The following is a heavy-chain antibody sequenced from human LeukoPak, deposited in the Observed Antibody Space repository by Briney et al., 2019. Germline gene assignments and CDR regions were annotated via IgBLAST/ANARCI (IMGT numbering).Heavy chain of an antibody. CDR2: INRSGST. Sequence: SETLSLTCAVYGGSFSGYYWSWIRQPPGKGLEWIGEINRSGSTNYNPSLKSRVTISVDTSKNQFSLKLSSVTAADTAVYYCARGKSPIFGVNLGSLFDYWGQGTLVTVSS. J-gene: IGHJ4*02. CDR1: GGSFSGYY. V-gene: IGHV4-34*01. CDR3: ARGKSPIFGVNLGSLFDY. D-gene: IGHD3-3*01.